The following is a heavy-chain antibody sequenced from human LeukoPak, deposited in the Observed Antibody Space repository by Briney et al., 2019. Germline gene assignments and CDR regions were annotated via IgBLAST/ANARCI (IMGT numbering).Heavy chain of an antibody. CDR1: GGTFSSYA. CDR2: IIPIFGTA. D-gene: IGHD5-18*01. Sequence: ASVKVSCKASGGTFSSYAISWVRQAPGQGLEWMGGIIPIFGTANYAQKFQGRVTITADESTSTAYMELSSLRSEDTAVYYCARDRPRRGYSYDRGGSKVQDEAFDIWGQGTMVTVSS. CDR3: ARDRPRRGYSYDRGGSKVQDEAFDI. J-gene: IGHJ3*02. V-gene: IGHV1-69*13.